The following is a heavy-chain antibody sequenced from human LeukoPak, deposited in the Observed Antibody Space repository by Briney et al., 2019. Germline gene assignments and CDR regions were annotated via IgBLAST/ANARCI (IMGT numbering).Heavy chain of an antibody. CDR1: GFTVSNNY. J-gene: IGHJ4*02. V-gene: IGHV3-66*01. Sequence: GGSLRLSCAASGFTVSNNYMSWVRQAPGKGLEWVSVIYAGGNTHYADSVKGRFTISGDNSKNMLYLQMNSLRAADTAVYYCARNLQLWLSVCDYWGQGTLVTVSS. D-gene: IGHD5-18*01. CDR2: IYAGGNT. CDR3: ARNLQLWLSVCDY.